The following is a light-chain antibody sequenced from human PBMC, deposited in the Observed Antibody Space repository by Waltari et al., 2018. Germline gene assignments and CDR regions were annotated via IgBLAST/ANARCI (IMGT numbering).Light chain of an antibody. CDR2: WAS. V-gene: IGKV4-1*01. Sequence: DIVMTQSPDSLAVSLGERATINCKSSQSVLYSSNNKNYLAWYQQKPGQPPTLLIYWASTRESGVPDRFSGSGSGTDFTLTISSLQAEDVAVYYCQQYYSTPPYTFGQGTKQEIK. J-gene: IGKJ2*01. CDR3: QQYYSTPPYT. CDR1: QSVLYSSNNKNY.